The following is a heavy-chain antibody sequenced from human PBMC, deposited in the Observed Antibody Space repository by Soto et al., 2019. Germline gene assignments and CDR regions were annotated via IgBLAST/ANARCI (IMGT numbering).Heavy chain of an antibody. CDR2: INHSGST. V-gene: IGHV4-34*01. Sequence: SDTLSLTCAVYGGSISGYYWSWIRQPPGKGLEWIGEINHSGSTNYNPSLKSRVTISVDTSKNQFSLKLSSVTAADTAVYYCARGRVGDCSSTSCHRSNWFDPWGQGTLVTVSS. CDR1: GGSISGYY. J-gene: IGHJ5*02. CDR3: ARGRVGDCSSTSCHRSNWFDP. D-gene: IGHD2-2*01.